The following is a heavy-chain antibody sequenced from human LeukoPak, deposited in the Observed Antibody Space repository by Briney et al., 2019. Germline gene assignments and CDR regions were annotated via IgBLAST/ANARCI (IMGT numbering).Heavy chain of an antibody. D-gene: IGHD6-13*01. J-gene: IGHJ4*02. Sequence: PSETLSLTCAVYGGSFSGYYWSWIRQPPGKGLEWIGEINHSGSTNYNPSLKSRVTISVDTSKNQFSLKLSSVTAADTAVYYCARIRQQLVSGLFDYWGQGTLVTVSS. V-gene: IGHV4-34*01. CDR2: INHSGST. CDR1: GGSFSGYY. CDR3: ARIRQQLVSGLFDY.